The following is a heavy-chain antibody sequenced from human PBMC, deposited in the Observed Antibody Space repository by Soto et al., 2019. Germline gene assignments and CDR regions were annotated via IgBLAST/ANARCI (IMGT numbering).Heavy chain of an antibody. CDR2: VNDRGST. CDR1: GGPFSCYY. Sequence: SETLSLTCNINGGPFSCYYWTWIRQPPGKGLEGSVEVNDRGSTFSNPSLQGRVSITLDTSKRQFSLELTSVTAADTAVYYCARGRGKCKSDNCFTTLYYWYYGLDVWGRGTMVTVSS. J-gene: IGHJ6*02. D-gene: IGHD1-20*01. CDR3: ARGRGKCKSDNCFTTLYYWYYGLDV. V-gene: IGHV4-34*01.